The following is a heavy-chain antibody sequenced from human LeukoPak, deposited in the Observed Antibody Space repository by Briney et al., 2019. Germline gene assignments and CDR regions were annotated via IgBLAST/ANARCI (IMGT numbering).Heavy chain of an antibody. D-gene: IGHD5-18*01. CDR3: ARHGQTAMVPIDY. CDR1: GGSIRGYY. Sequence: PSETLSPTCTVSGGSIRGYYWSWIRQPPGRALEWVGYIFYSGSTNYNPSLKSRVTILVDTSKNQISLKLSSVTAADTAVYYCARHGQTAMVPIDYWGQGTLVTVSS. V-gene: IGHV4-59*08. CDR2: IFYSGST. J-gene: IGHJ4*02.